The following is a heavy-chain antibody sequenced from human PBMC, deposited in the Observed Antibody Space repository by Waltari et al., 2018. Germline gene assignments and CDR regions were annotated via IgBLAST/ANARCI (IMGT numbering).Heavy chain of an antibody. V-gene: IGHV4-34*01. Sequence: QVQLQQWGAGLLKPSETLSLTCALYGGSFRGYYWSWIRQPPGKGLEWIGEINHSGSTNYNPSLKSRVTISVDTSKNQFSLKLSSVTAADTAVYYCARNDNAGEDYWGQGTLVTVSS. CDR3: ARNDNAGEDY. CDR2: INHSGST. D-gene: IGHD3-16*01. CDR1: GGSFRGYY. J-gene: IGHJ4*02.